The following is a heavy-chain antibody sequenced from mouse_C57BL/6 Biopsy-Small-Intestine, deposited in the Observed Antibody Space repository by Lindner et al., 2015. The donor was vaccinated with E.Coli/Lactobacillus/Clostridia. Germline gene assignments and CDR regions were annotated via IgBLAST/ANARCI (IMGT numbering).Heavy chain of an antibody. Sequence: SVKVSCKASGYTFTSYGISWVRQAPGQGLEWMGWISAYDGNTNYAQKLQGRVTLTTDTSTSTAYMELRSLRSDDTAVYYCARDYYDSSGYYYDCFDPWGQGTLVTVS. D-gene: IGHD1-1*01. J-gene: IGHJ3*01. CDR1: GYTFTSYG. CDR2: ISAYDGNT. CDR3: ARDYYDSSGYYYDCFDP. V-gene: IGHV1-74*01.